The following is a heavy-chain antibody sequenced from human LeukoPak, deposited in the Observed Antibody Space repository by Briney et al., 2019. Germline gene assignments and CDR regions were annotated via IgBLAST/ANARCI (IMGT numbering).Heavy chain of an antibody. J-gene: IGHJ3*02. CDR2: IYTSGNT. D-gene: IGHD5-24*01. Sequence: SETLSLTCTVSGGSISSGSYSWTWIRQPAGKGLEWIGRIYTSGNTNYNPSLKSRVTISVETSKNQFSLKLSSVTAADTAVYYCARGSEMANDAFDIWGQGTMVTVSS. CDR1: GGSISSGSYS. CDR3: ARGSEMANDAFDI. V-gene: IGHV4-61*02.